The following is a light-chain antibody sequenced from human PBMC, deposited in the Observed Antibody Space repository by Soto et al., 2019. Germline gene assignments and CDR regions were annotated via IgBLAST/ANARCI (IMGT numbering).Light chain of an antibody. V-gene: IGKV3-15*01. CDR1: QSVSGQ. CDR2: GAS. Sequence: EIVMTQSPATLSVSPGERATLSCRASQSVSGQLAWYQQKPGQAPRLLIYGASTRATGIPARFSGSGSGTEFTLTISSLQSEDFAVYYCQQYKKWPPLTFGGGTKVEIE. CDR3: QQYKKWPPLT. J-gene: IGKJ4*01.